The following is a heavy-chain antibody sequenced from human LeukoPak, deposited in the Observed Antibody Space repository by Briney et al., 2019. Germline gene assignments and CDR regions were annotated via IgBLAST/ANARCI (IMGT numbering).Heavy chain of an antibody. Sequence: ASVNVSCKASGYTFTGYYMHWVRQAPGQGLEWMGWINPNSGGTNYAQKFQGRVTMTRDTSISTAYMELSSLRSEDTAVYYCAREQPMDLQNDYWGQGTLVTVSS. D-gene: IGHD3/OR15-3a*01. V-gene: IGHV1-2*02. CDR1: GYTFTGYY. CDR2: INPNSGGT. CDR3: AREQPMDLQNDY. J-gene: IGHJ4*02.